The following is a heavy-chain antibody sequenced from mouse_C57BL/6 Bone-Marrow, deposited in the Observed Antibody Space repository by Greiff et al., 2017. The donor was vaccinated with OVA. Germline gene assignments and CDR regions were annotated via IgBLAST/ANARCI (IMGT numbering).Heavy chain of an antibody. V-gene: IGHV1-85*01. CDR1: GYTFTSYD. CDR3: ARKGIYYGRGSSYAMDY. Sequence: QVQLQQSGPELVKPGASVKLSCKASGYTFTSYDINWVKQRPGQGLEWIGCIYPRDGSTKYNEKFKGKATLTVDTSSSTAYMELHSLTSEDSAVYFCARKGIYYGRGSSYAMDYWGQGTSVTVSS. J-gene: IGHJ4*01. D-gene: IGHD2-1*01. CDR2: IYPRDGST.